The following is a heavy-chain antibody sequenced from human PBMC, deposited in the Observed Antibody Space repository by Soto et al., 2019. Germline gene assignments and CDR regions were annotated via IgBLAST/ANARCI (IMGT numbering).Heavy chain of an antibody. V-gene: IGHV1-69*02. J-gene: IGHJ4*02. CDR1: GGTFSSYT. CDR2: IIPILGIA. D-gene: IGHD3-16*02. CDR3: ARAGYDYVWGSYRYEFDY. Sequence: QVQLVQSGAEVKKPGSSVKVSCKASGGTFSSYTISWVRQAPGQGLEWMGRIIPILGIANYAQKFQGRVTITADKSTSTAYMELSSLSSEDTAVYYWARAGYDYVWGSYRYEFDYWGQGTLVTVSS.